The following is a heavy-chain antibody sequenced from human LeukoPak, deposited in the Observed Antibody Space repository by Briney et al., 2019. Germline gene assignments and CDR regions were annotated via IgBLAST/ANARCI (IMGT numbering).Heavy chain of an antibody. V-gene: IGHV4-61*02. D-gene: IGHD2-15*01. CDR1: GGSISSGSYY. J-gene: IGHJ5*01. CDR2: IYASGNI. CDR3: ATGYGKFDS. Sequence: SETLSLTCTVSGGSISSGSYYWSWIRQPAGRGLEWIGRIYASGNINYNPSLKSRVTISVDTSKNQFSLKLSSVTAADPAMYYCATGYGKFDSWGQGTLVSVSS.